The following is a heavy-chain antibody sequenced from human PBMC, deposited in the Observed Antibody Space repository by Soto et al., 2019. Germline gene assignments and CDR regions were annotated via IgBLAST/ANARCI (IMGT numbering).Heavy chain of an antibody. J-gene: IGHJ4*02. CDR1: GFTFSTYA. CDR3: AKDRNYPRDQFHY. CDR2: ISANGQGI. Sequence: GGSLRLSCAASGFTFSTYALSWVRQAPGRGLEWVSAISANGQGIYYADSVRGRFTISRDNSKNTIFLHMDSLRAEDTAVYYCAKDRNYPRDQFHYWGQGTLVTVSS. V-gene: IGHV3-23*01. D-gene: IGHD1-7*01.